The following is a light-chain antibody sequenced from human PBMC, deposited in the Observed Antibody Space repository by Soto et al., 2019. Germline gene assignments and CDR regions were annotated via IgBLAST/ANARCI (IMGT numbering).Light chain of an antibody. Sequence: DFQMTQSPSSLSASVGDRVTITFRASQSISSYLNWYQQKPGKAPKLLIYAASSLQSGVPSRFSGSGSGTDFTLTISSLQPEDFATYYCQQLNSYPLTFGQGTRLEIK. CDR2: AAS. CDR3: QQLNSYPLT. CDR1: QSISSY. J-gene: IGKJ5*01. V-gene: IGKV1-39*01.